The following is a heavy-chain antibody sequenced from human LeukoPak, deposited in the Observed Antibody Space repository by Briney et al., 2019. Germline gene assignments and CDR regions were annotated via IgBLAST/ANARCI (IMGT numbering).Heavy chain of an antibody. CDR3: AKGNYYYYMDA. J-gene: IGHJ6*03. Sequence: PGGSLRLSCAASGFTFSNYWMHWVRQAPGKGLVWVSSINTDGSSTNYADSVKGRFTISRDNAKNTLYVQMNSLRAEDTAVYYCAKGNYYYYMDAWGKGTTVTVSS. V-gene: IGHV3-74*01. CDR2: INTDGSST. CDR1: GFTFSNYW.